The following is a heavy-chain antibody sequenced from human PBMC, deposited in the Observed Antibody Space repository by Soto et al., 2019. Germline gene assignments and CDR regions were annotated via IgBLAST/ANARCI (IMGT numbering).Heavy chain of an antibody. V-gene: IGHV5-10-1*01. Sequence: GESLKLSCKGSGYSFTSYWISWVREMPGKGLEWMGRIDPSDSYTNYSPSFQGHVTISADKSISTAYLQWSSLKASDTAMYYCARRLSSSGWYVGYWGQGTLVTVSS. J-gene: IGHJ4*02. CDR2: IDPSDSYT. CDR1: GYSFTSYW. D-gene: IGHD6-19*01. CDR3: ARRLSSSGWYVGY.